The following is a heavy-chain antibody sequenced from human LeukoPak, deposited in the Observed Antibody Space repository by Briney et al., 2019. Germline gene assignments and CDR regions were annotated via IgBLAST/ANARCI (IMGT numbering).Heavy chain of an antibody. D-gene: IGHD5-18*01. CDR3: ARERPAYSYGEPVPFDY. CDR1: GGTFSSYA. V-gene: IGHV1-69*01. Sequence: GASVKVSCTASGGTFSSYAISWVRQAPGQGLEWMGGIIPIFGTANYAQKFQGRVTITADESTSTAYMELSSLRSEDTAVYYCARERPAYSYGEPVPFDYWGQGTLVTVSS. CDR2: IIPIFGTA. J-gene: IGHJ4*02.